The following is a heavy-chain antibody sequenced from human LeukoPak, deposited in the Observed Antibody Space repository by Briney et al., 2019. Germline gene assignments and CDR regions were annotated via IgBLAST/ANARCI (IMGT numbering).Heavy chain of an antibody. D-gene: IGHD3-3*01. J-gene: IGHJ4*02. CDR3: ARLYYDFWSGSQS. V-gene: IGHV3-74*01. Sequence: AGSLRLSCAASGFTFSSYWMHWVRQAPGKGLVWVSRINSDGSSTSYADSVKGRFTISRDNAKNTLYLQMNSLRAEDTAVYYCARLYYDFWSGSQSWGQGTLVTVSS. CDR2: INSDGSST. CDR1: GFTFSSYW.